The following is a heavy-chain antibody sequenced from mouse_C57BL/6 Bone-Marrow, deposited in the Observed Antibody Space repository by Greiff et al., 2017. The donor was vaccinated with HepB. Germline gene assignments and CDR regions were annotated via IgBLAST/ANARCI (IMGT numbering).Heavy chain of an antibody. CDR2: IWGVGST. V-gene: IGHV2-6*01. J-gene: IGHJ4*01. CDR3: AIIYYDYDGYYAMDY. Sequence: QVRLKESGPGLVAPSQSLSITCTVSGFSLTSYGVDWVRQSPGKGLEWLGVIWGVGSTNYNSALKSRLSISKDNSKSQVFLKMNSLQTDDTAMYYCAIIYYDYDGYYAMDYWGQGTSVTVSS. CDR1: GFSLTSYG. D-gene: IGHD2-4*01.